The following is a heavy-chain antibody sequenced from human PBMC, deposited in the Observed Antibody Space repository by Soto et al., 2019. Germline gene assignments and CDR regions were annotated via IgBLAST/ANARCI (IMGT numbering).Heavy chain of an antibody. Sequence: SETLSLTCTVSGGSISSGDYYWSWIRQPPGKGLEWIGSIYYSGSTYYNPSLKSRVTISVDTSKNQFSLKLSSVTAADTAVYYCARLFHDFWSGYYVPSWFDPWGQGTLVTVSS. CDR3: ARLFHDFWSGYYVPSWFDP. V-gene: IGHV4-39*01. CDR1: GGSISSGDYY. D-gene: IGHD3-3*01. J-gene: IGHJ5*02. CDR2: IYYSGST.